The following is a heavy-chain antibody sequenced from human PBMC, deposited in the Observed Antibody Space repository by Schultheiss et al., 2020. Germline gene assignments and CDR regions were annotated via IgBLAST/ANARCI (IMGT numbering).Heavy chain of an antibody. V-gene: IGHV3-30-3*01. Sequence: GGSLRLSCAASGFTFSSYAMHWVRQAPGKGLEWVAVISYDGSNKYYADSVKGRFTISRDNAKNTLYLQMNSLRAEDTAVYYCALTLAALSWFDPWGQGTLVTVSS. D-gene: IGHD6-13*01. CDR3: ALTLAALSWFDP. J-gene: IGHJ5*02. CDR2: ISYDGSNK. CDR1: GFTFSSYA.